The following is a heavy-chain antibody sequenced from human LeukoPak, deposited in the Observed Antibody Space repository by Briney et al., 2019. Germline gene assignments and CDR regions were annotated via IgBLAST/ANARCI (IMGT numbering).Heavy chain of an antibody. J-gene: IGHJ6*02. Sequence: ASVKVSCKASGYTFTGYYMHWVRQAPGQGLEWMGWINPNSGGTNYAQKFQGWVTMTRDTSISTAYMELRSLRSDDTAVYYCARDLNTQDIVVVPAAPYYYYYGMDVWGQGTTVTVSS. V-gene: IGHV1-2*04. CDR1: GYTFTGYY. D-gene: IGHD2-2*01. CDR3: ARDLNTQDIVVVPAAPYYYYYGMDV. CDR2: INPNSGGT.